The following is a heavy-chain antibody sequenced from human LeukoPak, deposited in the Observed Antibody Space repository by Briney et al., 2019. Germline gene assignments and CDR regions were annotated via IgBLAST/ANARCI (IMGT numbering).Heavy chain of an antibody. Sequence: HPGGSLRLSCVVSGFTFSTYSMNWVRQAPGKGLEWVSYISSSSSTIYYADSVKGRFTISRDNAKKSLYLQMNSLSADATAVYYCAGGASEYSSSGDFAYWGQGTLVTVSS. J-gene: IGHJ4*02. V-gene: IGHV3-48*01. CDR2: ISSSSSTI. CDR3: AGGASEYSSSGDFAY. D-gene: IGHD6-6*01. CDR1: GFTFSTYS.